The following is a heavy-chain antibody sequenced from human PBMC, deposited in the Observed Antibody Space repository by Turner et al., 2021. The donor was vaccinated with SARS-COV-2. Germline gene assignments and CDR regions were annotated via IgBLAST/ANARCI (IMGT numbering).Heavy chain of an antibody. CDR2: IIPIFGTA. J-gene: IGHJ6*02. V-gene: IGHV1-69*01. D-gene: IGHD2-15*01. Sequence: QVQLVQSGAEVTKPGSSVKVSCKASGGTFNNYAISWVRQAPGQGLEWMGGIIPIFGTANYAQKFQGRVTITADESTSTAYMELSSLRSEDTAVYYCARDRRSLYCSGGSCYYYYGMDVWGQGTTVTVSS. CDR3: ARDRRSLYCSGGSCYYYYGMDV. CDR1: GGTFNNYA.